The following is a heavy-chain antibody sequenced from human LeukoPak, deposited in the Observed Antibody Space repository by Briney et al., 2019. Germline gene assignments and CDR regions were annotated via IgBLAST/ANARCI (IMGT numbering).Heavy chain of an antibody. Sequence: GGSLRLSCAASGFTFSNFEMNWVRQAPGKGLEWISYIDFTGSTIFYADSVKGRFTISRDNAKNSLYLQMNSLRAEDTALYYCARGFGVAYYFYSMDVWGKGTTVTISS. V-gene: IGHV3-48*03. CDR3: ARGFGVAYYFYSMDV. CDR1: GFTFSNFE. D-gene: IGHD3-3*01. CDR2: IDFTGSTI. J-gene: IGHJ6*03.